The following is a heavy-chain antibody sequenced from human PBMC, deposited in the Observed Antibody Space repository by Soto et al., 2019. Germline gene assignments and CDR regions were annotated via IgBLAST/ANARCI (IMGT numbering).Heavy chain of an antibody. J-gene: IGHJ6*02. CDR1: GDSVSSNSAA. V-gene: IGHV6-1*01. Sequence: PSQTLSLTCAISGDSVSSNSAAWNWIRQSPSRGLEWLERTYYRSKWYNDYAVSVKSRITINPDTSKNQFSLQLNSVTPEDTAVYYCARDLGYCSGGSCPLYYFGMDVWGQGTTVTVSS. CDR2: TYYRSKWYN. D-gene: IGHD2-15*01. CDR3: ARDLGYCSGGSCPLYYFGMDV.